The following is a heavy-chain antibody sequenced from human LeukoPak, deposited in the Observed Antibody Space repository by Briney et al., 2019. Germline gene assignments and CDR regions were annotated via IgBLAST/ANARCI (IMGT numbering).Heavy chain of an antibody. Sequence: PGGSLRLSCAASGFTFSSYSMNWVRQAPGKGLEWVANINQDGSDKYYVDSVKGRFTISRDNAKNSLFLQMNSLRAEDTAVYYCARTIAVTVTVAFDIWGQGTMVTVSS. V-gene: IGHV3-7*01. CDR2: INQDGSDK. CDR1: GFTFSSYS. D-gene: IGHD6-19*01. J-gene: IGHJ3*02. CDR3: ARTIAVTVTVAFDI.